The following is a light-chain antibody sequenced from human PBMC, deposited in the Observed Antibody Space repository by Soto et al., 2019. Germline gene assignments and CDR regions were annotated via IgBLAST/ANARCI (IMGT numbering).Light chain of an antibody. J-gene: IGKJ4*01. CDR3: QQRNHWPIT. Sequence: EIVLTQSPATLSLSPGERATLSCRASQRVSSYLAWYQQKPGQAPRLLIYDASNRATGIPARFSGSGSGTDFTLTINSLEPEDFAVYYCQQRNHWPITFGGGTKVEIK. V-gene: IGKV3-11*01. CDR1: QRVSSY. CDR2: DAS.